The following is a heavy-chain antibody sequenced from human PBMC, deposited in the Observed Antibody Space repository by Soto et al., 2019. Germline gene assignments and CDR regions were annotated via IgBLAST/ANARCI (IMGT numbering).Heavy chain of an antibody. Sequence: GGSLRLSCAASGFTFSSYGMHWVRQAPGKGLEWVAVIWYDGSNKYYADSVKGRFTISRDNSKNTLYLQMNSLRAEDTAVYYCARDNNMFTIFGVPLSDNAFDIWGQGTMVTVSS. D-gene: IGHD3-3*01. J-gene: IGHJ3*02. CDR3: ARDNNMFTIFGVPLSDNAFDI. V-gene: IGHV3-33*01. CDR1: GFTFSSYG. CDR2: IWYDGSNK.